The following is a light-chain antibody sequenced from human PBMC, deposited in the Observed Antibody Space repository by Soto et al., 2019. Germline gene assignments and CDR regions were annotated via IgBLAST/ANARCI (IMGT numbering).Light chain of an antibody. CDR3: QQYGRSPFT. V-gene: IGKV3-20*01. Sequence: EIVLTQSPRPLSLYPGERPTLSCRASESVSSNNLAWYQQRPGQAPRVVIYGASTRATGIPERFSGSGSGTDFTLTISRLEPEDFAVYYCQQYGRSPFTFGPGIKVDIK. CDR1: ESVSSNN. CDR2: GAS. J-gene: IGKJ3*01.